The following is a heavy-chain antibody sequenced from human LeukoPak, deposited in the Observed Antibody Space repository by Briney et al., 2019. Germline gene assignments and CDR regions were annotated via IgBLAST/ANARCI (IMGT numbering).Heavy chain of an antibody. J-gene: IGHJ6*03. Sequence: SETLSLTCTVSGGSISSYYWSWIRQPPGKGLEWIGYIYYSGSTNYNPSLKSRVTISVDTSKNQFSLKLSSVTAADTAVYYRARVPLVGYCSGGSCYRSYYYYYYMDVWGKGTTVTVSS. D-gene: IGHD2-15*01. V-gene: IGHV4-59*01. CDR1: GGSISSYY. CDR2: IYYSGST. CDR3: ARVPLVGYCSGGSCYRSYYYYYYMDV.